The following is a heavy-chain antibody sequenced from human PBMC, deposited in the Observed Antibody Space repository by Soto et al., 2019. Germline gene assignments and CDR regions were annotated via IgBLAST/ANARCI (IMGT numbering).Heavy chain of an antibody. V-gene: IGHV3-11*06. Sequence: QVQLVESGGGLVKPGGSLSLSCGASGFTLSDFHMSCIRQAPGKGLEWVSYISGGSGYTKYADPVKGRFTISRDSAKNSLYLQMNSLRAEDTAVYYCAREYGRLDYWGQGTLVTVSS. CDR2: ISGGSGYT. D-gene: IGHD4-17*01. CDR1: GFTLSDFH. J-gene: IGHJ4*02. CDR3: AREYGRLDY.